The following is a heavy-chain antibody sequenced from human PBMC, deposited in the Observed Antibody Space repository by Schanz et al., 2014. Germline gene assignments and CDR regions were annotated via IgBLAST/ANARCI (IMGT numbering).Heavy chain of an antibody. J-gene: IGHJ4*02. CDR2: IGHSGNT. D-gene: IGHD6-13*01. CDR3: ARGRQQLGSFDY. CDR1: GDSMSSGGYY. Sequence: QVQLQESGPGLVKPSQTLSLTCNVSGDSMSSGGYYWNWIRQPPGKGLEWIGDIGHSGNTKDNPSLKSRVTRSVETSKTQFSLNLSSVTAADTAVYYCARGRQQLGSFDYWGPGSLXSVSS. V-gene: IGHV4-31*03.